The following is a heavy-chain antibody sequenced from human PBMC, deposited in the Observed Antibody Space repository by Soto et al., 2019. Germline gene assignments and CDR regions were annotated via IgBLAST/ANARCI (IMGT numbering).Heavy chain of an antibody. CDR2: ISGCVGSS. CDR3: AKIPDYDILTGYYVILYYYYYYGMDV. D-gene: IGHD3-9*01. CDR1: GFTFSSYA. Sequence: GSLSLSCAASGFTFSSYAMSWVRQAPGKGLEWVSAISGCVGSSYYADSVKGRFTISRDNSKNTLYLQMNSLRAEDTAVYYCAKIPDYDILTGYYVILYYYYYYGMDVWGQGTTVTVSS. V-gene: IGHV3-23*01. J-gene: IGHJ6*02.